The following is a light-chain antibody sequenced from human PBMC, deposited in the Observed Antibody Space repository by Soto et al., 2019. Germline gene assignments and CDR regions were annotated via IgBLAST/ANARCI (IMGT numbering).Light chain of an antibody. V-gene: IGKV3-20*01. CDR3: QQYGSSPQT. J-gene: IGKJ1*01. Sequence: EIVLTQSPGTLSLSPGERATLSCRASQSVSSNYLAWFQQKPGQAPRLLIYGASSRATGIPDRFSGSGSGTDFTLTISRLDPEDFAVFYCQQYGSSPQTFGQGTKVEIK. CDR2: GAS. CDR1: QSVSSNY.